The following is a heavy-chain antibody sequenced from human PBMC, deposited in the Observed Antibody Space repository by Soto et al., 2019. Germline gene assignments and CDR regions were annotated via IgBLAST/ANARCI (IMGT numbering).Heavy chain of an antibody. V-gene: IGHV1-69*01. CDR2: IIPIFDTA. Sequence: QVQLVQSGAEVKKPGSSVKVSCKASGGTFSSYAISWVRQAPGQGLEWMGGIIPIFDTANYAQKFQGRVTITADESTSTAYMELSSLRSEDTAVYYCARDQYYDFWSGRSYGMDVWGQGTTVTVSS. J-gene: IGHJ6*02. D-gene: IGHD3-3*01. CDR3: ARDQYYDFWSGRSYGMDV. CDR1: GGTFSSYA.